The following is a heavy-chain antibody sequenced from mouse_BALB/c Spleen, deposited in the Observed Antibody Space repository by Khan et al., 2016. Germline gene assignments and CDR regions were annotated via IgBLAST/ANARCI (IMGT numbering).Heavy chain of an antibody. CDR2: ISYSGYT. CDR3: AKGRRKAWFAY. J-gene: IGHJ3*01. V-gene: IGHV3-2*02. CDR1: GYSITSDYA. Sequence: EVKLEESGPGLVKPSQSLSLTCTVTGYSITSDYAWNWIRQFPGNKLEWMGYISYSGYTTYNPSLKSRLSITRDTSKNQFFLQLNSVTTEDTATYYGAKGRRKAWFAYWGQGTLVTVSA.